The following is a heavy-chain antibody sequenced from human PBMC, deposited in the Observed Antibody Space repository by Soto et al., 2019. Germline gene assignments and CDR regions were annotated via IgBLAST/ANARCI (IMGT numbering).Heavy chain of an antibody. Sequence: QTGGSLRLSCAASGFTFSGSAMHWVRQASGKGLEWVGRIRSKANSYATAYAASVKGRFTISRDDSKNTAYLQMNSLKTEDTAVYYCTRVYGSGSYLWFDPWGQGTLVTVSS. J-gene: IGHJ5*02. D-gene: IGHD3-10*01. CDR2: IRSKANSYAT. CDR1: GFTFSGSA. CDR3: TRVYGSGSYLWFDP. V-gene: IGHV3-73*01.